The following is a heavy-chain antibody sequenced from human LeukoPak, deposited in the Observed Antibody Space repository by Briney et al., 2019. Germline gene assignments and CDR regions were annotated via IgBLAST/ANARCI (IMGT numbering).Heavy chain of an antibody. Sequence: GGSLRLSRAASGFTFSSYAMSWVRQAPGKGLEWVSAISGSGGSTYYADSVKGRFTISRDNSKNTLYLQMNSLRAEDTAVYYCAKDYDSSGYYYGDWGQGTLVTVSS. CDR2: ISGSGGST. CDR3: AKDYDSSGYYYGD. J-gene: IGHJ4*02. V-gene: IGHV3-23*01. CDR1: GFTFSSYA. D-gene: IGHD3-22*01.